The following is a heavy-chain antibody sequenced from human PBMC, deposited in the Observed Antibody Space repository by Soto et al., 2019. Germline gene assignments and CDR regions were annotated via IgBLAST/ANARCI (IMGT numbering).Heavy chain of an antibody. Sequence: ASVKVSCKASGYTFTNYYMHWVRQAPGQGLEWMGIINPTGGSTTYAEKFQGRVTMTRDTSTSTVYMELNSLRSEDTAVYYCARVGGTMIRGGNDYWGQGTLVTVSS. D-gene: IGHD3-10*01. V-gene: IGHV1-46*03. CDR2: INPTGGST. CDR1: GYTFTNYY. J-gene: IGHJ4*02. CDR3: ARVGGTMIRGGNDY.